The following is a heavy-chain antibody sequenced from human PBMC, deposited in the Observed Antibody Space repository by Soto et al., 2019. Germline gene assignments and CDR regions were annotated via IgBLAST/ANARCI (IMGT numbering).Heavy chain of an antibody. Sequence: GGSLRLSCAASGFTFSSYEMNWVRQAPGKGLEWVSYISSSGSTIYYADSVMGRFTISRDNAKNSLYLQMNSLRAEDTAVYYCARVVPAAIYYYYYYMDVWGKGTTVTVSS. V-gene: IGHV3-48*03. J-gene: IGHJ6*03. D-gene: IGHD2-2*01. CDR1: GFTFSSYE. CDR3: ARVVPAAIYYYYYYMDV. CDR2: ISSSGSTI.